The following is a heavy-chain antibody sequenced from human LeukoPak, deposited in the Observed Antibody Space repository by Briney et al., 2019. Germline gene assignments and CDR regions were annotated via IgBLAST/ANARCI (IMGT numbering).Heavy chain of an antibody. V-gene: IGHV1-8*01. CDR2: TNPNSGNT. D-gene: IGHD1-1*01. CDR1: GYTFISYD. CDR3: ASAALVNTNWYYFDY. Sequence: ASVKVSCKASGYTFISYDINWVRQATGQGLEWMGWTNPNSGNTGYAQKFQGRVTMTRNTSISTAYMELSSLRSEDTAVYYCASAALVNTNWYYFDYWGQGTLVTVSS. J-gene: IGHJ4*02.